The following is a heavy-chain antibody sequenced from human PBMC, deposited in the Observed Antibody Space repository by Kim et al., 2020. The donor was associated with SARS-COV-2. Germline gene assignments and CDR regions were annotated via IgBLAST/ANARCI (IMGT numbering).Heavy chain of an antibody. D-gene: IGHD2-15*01. Sequence: SQTLSLTCTVSGGSISSGDFYWSWIRQPPGKGLEWIGYIYSSGSTHSNPSLKSRVSISLDTSRNQFSLKVSSVTAAETAVYYCSADGLEAGDYWGQGTLV. CDR3: SADGLEAGDY. CDR2: IYSSGST. V-gene: IGHV4-30-4*01. CDR1: GGSISSGDFY. J-gene: IGHJ4*02.